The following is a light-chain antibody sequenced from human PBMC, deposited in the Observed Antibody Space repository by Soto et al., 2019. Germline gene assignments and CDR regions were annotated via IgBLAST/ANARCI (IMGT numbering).Light chain of an antibody. CDR3: QQYNNWPPWT. J-gene: IGKJ1*01. CDR1: ESVDFH. Sequence: VFTQSPATLSLSPGKRATLSCRASESVDFHLAWYQQKPGQAPRLLIYGASTRATGIPARFSGSGSGTEFTLTISSLQSEDFAVYYCQQYNNWPPWTFGQGTKVDIK. V-gene: IGKV3-15*01. CDR2: GAS.